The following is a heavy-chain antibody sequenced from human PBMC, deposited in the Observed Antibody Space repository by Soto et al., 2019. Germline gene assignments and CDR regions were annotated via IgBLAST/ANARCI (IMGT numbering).Heavy chain of an antibody. CDR3: ARGGSSWSAEYYQH. D-gene: IGHD6-13*01. Sequence: ASVKVSCKASGYTFSNYGISWVRQAPGQGPEWMGWISGYNGKTKYAQTLQGRVTMTTDTSTSTAYMELRSLRSDDTVVYYCARGGSSWSAEYYQHWGQGTLVTVSS. CDR1: GYTFSNYG. V-gene: IGHV1-18*01. CDR2: ISGYNGKT. J-gene: IGHJ1*01.